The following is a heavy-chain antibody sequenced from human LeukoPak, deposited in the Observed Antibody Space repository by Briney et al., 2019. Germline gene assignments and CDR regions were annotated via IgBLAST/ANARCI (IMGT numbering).Heavy chain of an antibody. D-gene: IGHD5-24*01. V-gene: IGHV4-59*01. CDR2: IYYSGST. CDR3: ARARAEMDPSYYFDY. Sequence: PSETLSLTCTVSGGSISSYYWSWIRQPPGKGLEWIGYIYYSGSTNYNPSLKSRVTISVDTSKNQFSLKLSSVTAADTAVYYCARARAEMDPSYYFDYWGQGTLVTVSS. CDR1: GGSISSYY. J-gene: IGHJ4*02.